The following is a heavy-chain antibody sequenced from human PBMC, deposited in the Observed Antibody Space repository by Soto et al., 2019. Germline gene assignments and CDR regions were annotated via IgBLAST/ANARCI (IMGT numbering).Heavy chain of an antibody. V-gene: IGHV3-23*01. Sequence: XGSLRLSCLASGGTFGGRDMSWVRQAPGEGLEWVSTITDTGGDTKYADSVRGRFTMSRDNSKKTLYLQMNSLRVEDSALYYCARGSTDSYPGSRIFDFWGRGTLVTVSS. J-gene: IGHJ4*02. CDR2: ITDTGGDT. CDR1: GGTFGGRD. CDR3: ARGSTDSYPGSRIFDF. D-gene: IGHD3-10*01.